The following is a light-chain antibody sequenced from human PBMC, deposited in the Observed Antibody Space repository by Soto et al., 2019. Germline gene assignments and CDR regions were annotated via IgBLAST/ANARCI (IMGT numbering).Light chain of an antibody. CDR1: LPISNY. V-gene: IGKV1-27*01. Sequence: DIQVTQSPSSLSAYVGDRVTITCRASLPISNYLAWYQQKPGKIPNLLIYAASTLQAGVPSRFSATVSGTEFSLTITSLQPEDFATYYCQQLFDSPITFGQGTKVDIK. CDR2: AAS. J-gene: IGKJ1*01. CDR3: QQLFDSPIT.